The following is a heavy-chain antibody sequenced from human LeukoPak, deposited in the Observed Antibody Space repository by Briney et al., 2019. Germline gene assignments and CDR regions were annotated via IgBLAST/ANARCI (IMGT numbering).Heavy chain of an antibody. CDR3: ARFGQQQGVDY. CDR2: IYYSGST. D-gene: IGHD6-13*01. Sequence: SETLSLTCTVSGGSISSSSYYWGWIRQPPGKGLEWIGSIYYSGSTYYNPSLKSRVTISVDTSKNQFSLKLSSVTAADTAVYYCARFGQQQGVDYWGQGTLVTVSS. J-gene: IGHJ4*02. V-gene: IGHV4-39*07. CDR1: GGSISSSSYY.